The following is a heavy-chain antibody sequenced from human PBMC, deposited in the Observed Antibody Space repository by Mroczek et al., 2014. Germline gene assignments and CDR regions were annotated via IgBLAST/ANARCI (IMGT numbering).Heavy chain of an antibody. Sequence: QVQLQQWGPGLVKPSQTLSLTCTVSGGSISSGSYYWSWIRQPAGKGLEWIGRIYTSGSTNYNPSLKSRVTMSVDTSKNQFSLKLSSVTAADTAVYYCARVGDSRGLVSGKTEEYFQHWGQGTLVTVSS. CDR2: IYTSGST. CDR3: ARVGDSRGLVSGKTEEYFQH. D-gene: IGHD3-22*01. J-gene: IGHJ1*01. V-gene: IGHV4-61*02. CDR1: GGSISSGSYY.